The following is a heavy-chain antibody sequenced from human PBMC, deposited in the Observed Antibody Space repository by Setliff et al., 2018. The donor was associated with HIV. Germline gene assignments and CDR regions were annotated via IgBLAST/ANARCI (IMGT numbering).Heavy chain of an antibody. CDR3: ARSRKWFVLHDY. V-gene: IGHV4-4*07. D-gene: IGHD3-22*01. CDR2: IATSEST. Sequence: KPSETLSLTCIFSGGSISSYYWNWIRQSAGKGLEWIGRIATSESTNYNPSLKRRVTMSADTSKNQFSLKLTSVTAADTAVYYCARSRKWFVLHDYWGQGTLVTVSS. J-gene: IGHJ4*02. CDR1: GGSISSYY.